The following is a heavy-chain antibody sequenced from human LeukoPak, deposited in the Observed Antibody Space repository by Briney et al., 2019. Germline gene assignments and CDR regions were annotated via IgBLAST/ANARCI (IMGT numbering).Heavy chain of an antibody. CDR3: ARDGGHSADY. J-gene: IGHJ4*02. D-gene: IGHD1-26*01. Sequence: GGSLRLSCAASGFTFSSYWMFSVRQAPGKGLEWVATIKGDGSDKYYVDSVKGRFTISRDNAKNSLFLQMNSLRAEDTAVYYCARDGGHSADYWGQGTQVTVSS. CDR1: GFTFSSYW. CDR2: IKGDGSDK. V-gene: IGHV3-7*01.